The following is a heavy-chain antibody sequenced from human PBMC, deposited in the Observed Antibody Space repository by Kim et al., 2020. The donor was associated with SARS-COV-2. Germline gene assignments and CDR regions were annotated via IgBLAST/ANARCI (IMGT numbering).Heavy chain of an antibody. CDR3: ARDPWRYCSGGSCHNWFDP. J-gene: IGHJ5*02. Sequence: ASVKVSCKASGYTFTSYGISWVRQAPGQGLEWMGWISAYNGNTNYAQKLQGRVTMTTDTSTSTAYMELRSLRSDDTAVYYCARDPWRYCSGGSCHNWFDPWGQGTLVTVSS. CDR1: GYTFTSYG. V-gene: IGHV1-18*01. D-gene: IGHD2-15*01. CDR2: ISAYNGNT.